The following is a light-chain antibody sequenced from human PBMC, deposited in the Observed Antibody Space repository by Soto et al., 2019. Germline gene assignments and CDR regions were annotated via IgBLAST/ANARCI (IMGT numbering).Light chain of an antibody. J-gene: IGKJ2*01. CDR2: DAS. Sequence: DIQMTQSPSTLSASVGDRVTITCRASQSISSWLAWYQQKPWKAPKLLIYDASSLESGVPSRFSGSGSGTEFTLTISSLQPDDFATYYGQQYNSSPYTVGQGTKLEIK. CDR3: QQYNSSPYT. V-gene: IGKV1-5*01. CDR1: QSISSW.